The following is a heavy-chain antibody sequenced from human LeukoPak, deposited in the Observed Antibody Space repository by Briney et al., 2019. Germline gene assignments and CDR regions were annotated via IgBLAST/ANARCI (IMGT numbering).Heavy chain of an antibody. Sequence: GGSLRLSCSVSGFTFSNYAMHWVRQAPGKGLQWVSLISGGSGNIYYVDSVKGRFTISRDNSKNALYVQMTSLRAEDTAIYYCAKGSDYYGSVTSKKTDWGQGTLVTVSS. CDR1: GFTFSNYA. D-gene: IGHD3-10*01. CDR2: ISGGSGNI. V-gene: IGHV3-23*01. CDR3: AKGSDYYGSVTSKKTD. J-gene: IGHJ4*02.